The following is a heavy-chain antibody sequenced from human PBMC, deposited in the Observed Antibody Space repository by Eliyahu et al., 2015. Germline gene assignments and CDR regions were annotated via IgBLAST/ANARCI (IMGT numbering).Heavy chain of an antibody. Sequence: QVQLQQWGAGLLKPSETXSLTCAIYGGSFXGXYWSWXRQPPGKGLEWIGEIXHSGSTNYNPSLKSRVTISVDTSKNQFSLKLSSVTAADTAVYYCARGKDGAAAGRLNYMDVWGKGTTVTVSS. CDR1: GGSFXGXY. CDR2: IXHSGST. D-gene: IGHD6-13*01. CDR3: ARGKDGAAAGRLNYMDV. J-gene: IGHJ6*03. V-gene: IGHV4-34*01.